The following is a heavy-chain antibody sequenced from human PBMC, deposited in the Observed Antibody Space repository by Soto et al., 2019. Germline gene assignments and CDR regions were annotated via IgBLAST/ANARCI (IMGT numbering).Heavy chain of an antibody. CDR2: IWYDGSNK. J-gene: IGHJ4*02. CDR1: GFSFSIFG. V-gene: IGHV3-33*01. D-gene: IGHD2-8*01. CDR3: ARDYIDEYGADRGGFGC. Sequence: QVPLVESGGGVVQPGTSLRLSCAASGFSFSIFGMHWVRQAPGKGLDWVAGIWYDGSNKYYADSVKGRFSISRDNSKNTLYLQMTSLIAEDTAVYYCARDYIDEYGADRGGFGCWGQGTLVTVSS.